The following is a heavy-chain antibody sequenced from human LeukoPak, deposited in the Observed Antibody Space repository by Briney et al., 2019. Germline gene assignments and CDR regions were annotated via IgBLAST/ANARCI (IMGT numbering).Heavy chain of an antibody. D-gene: IGHD3-22*01. CDR2: IYYSGST. CDR3: ARLKRDYYDSSGLVYFDY. Sequence: SETLSLTCTVSGGSISSYYWSWIRQPPGKGLEWIGYIYYSGSTNYNPSLKSRVTISVDTSKNQFSLKVTSVTDADTAVYYCARLKRDYYDSSGLVYFDYWGQGTLVTVSS. J-gene: IGHJ4*02. V-gene: IGHV4-59*08. CDR1: GGSISSYY.